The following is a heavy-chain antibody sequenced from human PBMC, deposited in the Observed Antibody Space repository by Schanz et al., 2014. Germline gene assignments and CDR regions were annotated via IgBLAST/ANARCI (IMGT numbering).Heavy chain of an antibody. V-gene: IGHV3-23*01. D-gene: IGHD3-10*01. CDR2: ISGSGAST. CDR3: AKGRFGELSAFDI. CDR1: GFTFTNYA. J-gene: IGHJ3*02. Sequence: DVQLLESGGGLVQPGGSLRLSCAASGFTFTNYAMCWVRQAPGKGLEWVSGISGSGASTYYADSVKGRFTISRDNSKNTLYLQMNSLRAEDTAVYYCAKGRFGELSAFDIWGQGTMVTVSS.